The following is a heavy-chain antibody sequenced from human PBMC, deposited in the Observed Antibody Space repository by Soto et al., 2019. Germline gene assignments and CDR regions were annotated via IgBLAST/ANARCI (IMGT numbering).Heavy chain of an antibody. Sequence: SETLSLTCAVSGGSISSGGYSWSWIRQPPGKGLEWIGYIYHSGSTCYNPSLKSRVTISVDRSKNQFSLKLSSVTAADTAVYYCAKGVRGSGSYTKGWFDPWGQGTLVTVSS. V-gene: IGHV4-30-2*01. CDR1: GGSISSGGYS. J-gene: IGHJ5*02. CDR2: IYHSGST. CDR3: AKGVRGSGSYTKGWFDP. D-gene: IGHD3-10*01.